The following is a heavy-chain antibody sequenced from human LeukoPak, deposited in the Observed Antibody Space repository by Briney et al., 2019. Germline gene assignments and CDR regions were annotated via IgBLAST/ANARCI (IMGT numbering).Heavy chain of an antibody. Sequence: GGSLRLSCAASGFTFGACWMAWVRQTPGKELEYMASMNPDGTQEHYVDSVKGRFSISRDNTKDSLYLQMNSLAAADTGLYYCARDDGWSMIGAWGQGTLVTVSS. J-gene: IGHJ5*02. CDR1: GFTFGACW. CDR3: ARDDGWSMIGA. D-gene: IGHD2-8*02. V-gene: IGHV3-7*01. CDR2: MNPDGTQE.